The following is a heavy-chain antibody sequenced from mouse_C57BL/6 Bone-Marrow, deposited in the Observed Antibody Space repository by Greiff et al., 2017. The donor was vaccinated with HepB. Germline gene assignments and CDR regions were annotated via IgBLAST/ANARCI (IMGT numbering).Heavy chain of an antibody. Sequence: QVQLQQSGAELVRPGASVTLSCKASGYTFTDYEMHWVKQTPVHGLEWIGAIDPETGGTAYNQKFKGKAILTADKSSSTAYMELRSLTSEDSAVYDCTRRYYYGSSSWYFDVWGTGTTVTVSS. J-gene: IGHJ1*03. CDR2: IDPETGGT. V-gene: IGHV1-15*01. CDR3: TRRYYYGSSSWYFDV. D-gene: IGHD1-1*01. CDR1: GYTFTDYE.